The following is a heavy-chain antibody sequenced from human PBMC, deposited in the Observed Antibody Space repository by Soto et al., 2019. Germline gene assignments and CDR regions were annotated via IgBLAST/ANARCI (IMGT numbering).Heavy chain of an antibody. J-gene: IGHJ5*02. Sequence: ASVKVSCKASGYTFTSYDINWVRQATGQGLEWMGWMNPNSGNTAYAQKFLGRVTMTRNTSISTAYMELSSLRSEDTAVYYCARDVVAATLYNWFDPWGQGTLVTVSS. CDR2: MNPNSGNT. D-gene: IGHD2-15*01. V-gene: IGHV1-8*01. CDR1: GYTFTSYD. CDR3: ARDVVAATLYNWFDP.